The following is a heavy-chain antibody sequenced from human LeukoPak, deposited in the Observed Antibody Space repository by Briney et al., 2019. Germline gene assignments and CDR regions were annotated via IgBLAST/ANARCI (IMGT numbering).Heavy chain of an antibody. J-gene: IGHJ6*03. Sequence: SETLSLTCTVSGGSISSGGYYWSWIRQHPGKGLEWIGYIYYSGSTYYNPSLKSRVTISVDTSKNQFSLKLSSVTAADTAVYYCATAARYNWNDGGGYYYYYMDVWGKGTTVTVSS. D-gene: IGHD1-1*01. V-gene: IGHV4-31*03. CDR3: ATAARYNWNDGGGYYYYYMDV. CDR2: IYYSGST. CDR1: GGSISSGGYY.